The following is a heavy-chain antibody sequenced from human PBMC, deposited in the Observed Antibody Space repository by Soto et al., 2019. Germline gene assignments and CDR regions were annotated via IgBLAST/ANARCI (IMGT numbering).Heavy chain of an antibody. CDR1: GFTFSSYT. J-gene: IGHJ4*02. D-gene: IGHD2-2*03. CDR3: ARVYEGGYCSSTSCYADY. V-gene: IGHV3-21*01. Sequence: VRLSCAASGFTFSSYTMSWVRQAPGKGLEWVSSISSSRTYIYYADSVKGRFTISRDNAKNSLYLQMNSLRAEDTAVYYCARVYEGGYCSSTSCYADYWGQGTLVTVSS. CDR2: ISSSRTYI.